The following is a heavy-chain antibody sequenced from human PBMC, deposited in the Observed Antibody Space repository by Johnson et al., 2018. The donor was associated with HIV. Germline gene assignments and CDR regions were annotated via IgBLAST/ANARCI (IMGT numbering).Heavy chain of an antibody. V-gene: IGHV3-20*04. D-gene: IGHD5-24*01. J-gene: IGHJ3*02. CDR3: ARDAYNSDACDI. CDR2: IHWNGGSP. Sequence: VQLVESEGGVVRPGGSLRLSCAASGFTFNEHGMSWVRQAPGKGLEWVSGIHWNGGSPGYADSVMGRFPISRDKAKNSLYLQMNSLRAEDTALYYCARDAYNSDACDIWGQGTMVTVSS. CDR1: GFTFNEHG.